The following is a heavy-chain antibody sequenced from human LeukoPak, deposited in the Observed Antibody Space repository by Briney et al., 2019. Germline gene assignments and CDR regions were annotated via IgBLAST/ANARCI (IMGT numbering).Heavy chain of an antibody. V-gene: IGHV1-2*02. D-gene: IGHD5-24*01. J-gene: IGHJ4*02. CDR1: GYTFTGYY. Sequence: GASVKVSCKASGYTFTGYYMHWVRQAPGQGLEWMGWINPNSGGTNYAQKFQGRVTMTRDTSISTAYMELSRLRSDDTAVYYCARDGRWLQLGNKFDYWGRGTLVTVSS. CDR3: ARDGRWLQLGNKFDY. CDR2: INPNSGGT.